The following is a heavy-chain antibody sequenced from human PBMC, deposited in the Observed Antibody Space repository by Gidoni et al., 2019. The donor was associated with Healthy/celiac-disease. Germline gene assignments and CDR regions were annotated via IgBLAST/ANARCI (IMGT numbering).Heavy chain of an antibody. CDR2: IIPILGIA. Sequence: QVQLVQSGAEVKKPGSSVKVSCKASGGTFSSYTISWVRQAPGQGLEWMGRIIPILGIANYAQKFQGRVTITADKSTSTAYMELSSLRSEDTAVYYCASVIAAAGTAYFDYWGQGTLVTVSS. CDR1: GGTFSSYT. J-gene: IGHJ4*02. CDR3: ASVIAAAGTAYFDY. V-gene: IGHV1-69*02. D-gene: IGHD6-13*01.